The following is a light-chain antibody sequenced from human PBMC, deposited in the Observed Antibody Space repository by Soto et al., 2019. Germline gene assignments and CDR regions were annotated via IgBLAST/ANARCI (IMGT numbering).Light chain of an antibody. CDR1: SSDVGKYDY. CDR2: EVN. J-gene: IGLJ1*01. Sequence: QSALTQPPSASGSPGQSVTISCTGTSSDVGKYDYVSWFQHHPGKAPKLIIYEVNKRPSGVPDRFSGSKSGNTASLTVSGLQAEDEADYYCSSYAGSSNVFGTGTKLTVL. CDR3: SSYAGSSNV. V-gene: IGLV2-8*01.